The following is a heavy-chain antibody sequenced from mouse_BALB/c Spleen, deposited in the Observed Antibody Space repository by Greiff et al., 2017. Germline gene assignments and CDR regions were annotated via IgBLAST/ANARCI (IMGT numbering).Heavy chain of an antibody. CDR3: ASGGLSYYAMDY. CDR2: INPSTGYT. V-gene: IGHV1-7*01. CDR1: GYTFTSYW. Sequence: QVQLQQSGAELAKPGASVKMSCKASGYTFTSYWMHWVKQRPGQGLEWIGYINPSTGYTEYNQKFKDKATLTADKSSSTAYMQLSSLTSEDSAVYYCASGGLSYYAMDYWGQGTSVTVSS. J-gene: IGHJ4*01. D-gene: IGHD2-2*01.